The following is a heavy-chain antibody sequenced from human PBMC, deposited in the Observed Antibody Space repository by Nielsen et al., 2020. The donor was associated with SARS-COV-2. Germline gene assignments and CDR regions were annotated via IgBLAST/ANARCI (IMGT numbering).Heavy chain of an antibody. J-gene: IGHJ4*02. CDR2: IYYSGST. V-gene: IGHV4-39*01. CDR1: GGSISSSSYY. CDR3: ARSQSPDGDYYFDY. D-gene: IGHD4-17*01. Sequence: SETLSLTCTVSGGSISSSSYYWGWIRQPPGKGLEWIGSIYYSGSTYYNPSLKSRVTISVDTSKNQFSLKLSSVTAADTAVYYCARSQSPDGDYYFDYWGQGTLVTVSS.